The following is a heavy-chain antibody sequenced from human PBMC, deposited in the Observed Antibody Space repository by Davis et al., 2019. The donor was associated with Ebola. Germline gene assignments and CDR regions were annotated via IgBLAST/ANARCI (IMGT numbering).Heavy chain of an antibody. J-gene: IGHJ1*01. Sequence: GESLKISCTTSGYTFANYWIGWVRQEPGKGLDWVGIFFPGDSDSRYHPSFKGRVTISVDKSTSTAYLQWTSLKASDTAIYYCTRHASVGGDWFGLEYFQHWGPGTLVSVSS. CDR2: FFPGDSDS. V-gene: IGHV5-51*01. CDR1: GYTFANYW. D-gene: IGHD3-9*01. CDR3: TRHASVGGDWFGLEYFQH.